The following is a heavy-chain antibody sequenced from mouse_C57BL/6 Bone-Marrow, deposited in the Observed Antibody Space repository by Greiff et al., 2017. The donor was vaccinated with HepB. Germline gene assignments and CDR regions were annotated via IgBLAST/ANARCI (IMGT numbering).Heavy chain of an antibody. D-gene: IGHD3-2*02. V-gene: IGHV14-2*01. Sequence: EVQLQQSGAELVKPGASVKLSCTASGFNIKDYYMHWVKQRTVQGLEWIGRIDPEDGETKYAPKFQGKATITADTSSNTAYLQLSSLTSEDTAVYYCATPLTTAQAKAWFAYWGQGTLVTVSA. CDR2: IDPEDGET. J-gene: IGHJ3*01. CDR1: GFNIKDYY. CDR3: ATPLTTAQAKAWFAY.